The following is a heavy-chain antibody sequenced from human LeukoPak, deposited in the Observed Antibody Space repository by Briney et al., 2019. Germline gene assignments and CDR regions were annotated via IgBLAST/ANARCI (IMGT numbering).Heavy chain of an antibody. CDR3: ARLSSSGWPVVDY. D-gene: IGHD6-19*01. J-gene: IGHJ4*02. Sequence: PSETLSLTCTVSGGSISSSSYYWGWIRQPPGKGLEWIGSMYYSGSTYYNPSLKSRVTISVDTSKNQISLKLSSVTAADTAVYYCARLSSSGWPVVDYWGQGTLVTVSS. CDR1: GGSISSSSYY. V-gene: IGHV4-39*01. CDR2: MYYSGST.